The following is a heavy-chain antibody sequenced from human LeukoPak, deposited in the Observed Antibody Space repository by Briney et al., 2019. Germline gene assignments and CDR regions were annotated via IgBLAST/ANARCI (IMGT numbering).Heavy chain of an antibody. V-gene: IGHV3-21*06. J-gene: IGHJ4*02. CDR1: GFTFSSYS. D-gene: IGHD2-2*01. Sequence: GESLKISCAASGFTFSSYSINWVRQAPGKGLEWVSTISSGSSYIYYADSVKGRFTISRDNAKNSLDLQMSSLRAEDTAVYYCARGAQIVVTPAAQARPGPSGVDYWGQGTLVTVSS. CDR3: ARGAQIVVTPAAQARPGPSGVDY. CDR2: ISSGSSYI.